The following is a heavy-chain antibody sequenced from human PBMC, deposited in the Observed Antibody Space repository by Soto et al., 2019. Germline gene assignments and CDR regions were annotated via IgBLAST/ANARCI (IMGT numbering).Heavy chain of an antibody. J-gene: IGHJ4*02. CDR3: AREDILGVRSFDY. D-gene: IGHD3-9*01. Sequence: GGSLRLSCAASGFTFSGYSVNWVRQAPGKGLEWVSYISSGSKTIYYAESVRGRFTVSRDNARNSQYLQMNSLRDEDTAVYYCAREDILGVRSFDYWGQGTLVTVSS. CDR2: ISSGSKTI. V-gene: IGHV3-48*02. CDR1: GFTFSGYS.